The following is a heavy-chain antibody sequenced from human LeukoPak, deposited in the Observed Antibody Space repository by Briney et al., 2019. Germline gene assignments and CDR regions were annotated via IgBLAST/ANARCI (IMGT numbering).Heavy chain of an antibody. J-gene: IGHJ4*02. Sequence: PSETLSLTCTVSGGSISSSSYYWGWIRQPPGKGLEWIGSIYYSGSTYYNPSLKSRVTISVDTSKNQFSLKLSSVTAADTAVYYCARAGGDGYPGGYWGQGTLVTVSS. CDR3: ARAGGDGYPGGY. CDR2: IYYSGST. V-gene: IGHV4-39*07. CDR1: GGSISSSSYY. D-gene: IGHD5-24*01.